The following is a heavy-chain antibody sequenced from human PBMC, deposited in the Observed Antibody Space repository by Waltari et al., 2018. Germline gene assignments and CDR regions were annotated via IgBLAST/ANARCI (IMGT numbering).Heavy chain of an antibody. CDR3: ARLRPVLGGKSWYIDY. J-gene: IGHJ4*02. Sequence: QVQLVQSGAEVKKPGASVKVSCKASGYTFTGYYMHWVRQAPGQGLEWMEWINPNRGGTNYAQKFQGRVTMTRDTSISTAYMELSRLRSDDTAVYYCARLRPVLGGKSWYIDYWGQGTLVTVSS. D-gene: IGHD3-16*01. CDR1: GYTFTGYY. CDR2: INPNRGGT. V-gene: IGHV1-2*02.